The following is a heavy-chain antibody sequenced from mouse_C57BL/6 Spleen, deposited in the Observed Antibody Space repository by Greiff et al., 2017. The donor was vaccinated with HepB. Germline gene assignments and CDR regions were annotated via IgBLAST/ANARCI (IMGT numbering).Heavy chain of an antibody. Sequence: EVQLVESGGGLVKPGGSLKLSCAASGFTFSSYAMSWVRQTPEKRLEWVATISDGGSYTYYPDNVKGRFTISRDNAKNNLYLQMSHLKSEDTAMYYCARVELRSLWYFDVWGTGTTVTVSS. V-gene: IGHV5-4*01. D-gene: IGHD1-1*01. CDR2: ISDGGSYT. CDR1: GFTFSSYA. J-gene: IGHJ1*03. CDR3: ARVELRSLWYFDV.